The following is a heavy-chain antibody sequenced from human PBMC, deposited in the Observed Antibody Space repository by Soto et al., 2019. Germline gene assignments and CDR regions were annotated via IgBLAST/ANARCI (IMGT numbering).Heavy chain of an antibody. CDR3: ARGRNGMDV. J-gene: IGHJ6*02. V-gene: IGHV1-8*01. CDR1: GDTFTNYD. Sequence: QVQLVQSGAEVKKPGASVKVSCKASGDTFTNYDIKWVRQATGQGLEWMGWMNPNIGNTGYEQKFQGRVTMTRNTTNSTAYMELSSLRSEDTAVYYCARGRNGMDVCGQGTTVTVSS. CDR2: MNPNIGNT.